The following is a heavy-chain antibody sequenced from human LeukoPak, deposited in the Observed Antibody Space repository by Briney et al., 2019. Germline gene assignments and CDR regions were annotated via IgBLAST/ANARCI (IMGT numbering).Heavy chain of an antibody. CDR3: AKYSYGAFDY. J-gene: IGHJ4*02. CDR2: ISYDGSNK. CDR1: GFTFSSYG. V-gene: IGHV3-30*18. Sequence: PGGSLRLSCAASGFTFSSYGMHWVRQAPGKGVEGGAVISYDGSNKYYADSVKGRFTISRDNSKNTLYLQMNSLRAEDTAVYYCAKYSYGAFDYWGQGTLVTVSS. D-gene: IGHD5-18*01.